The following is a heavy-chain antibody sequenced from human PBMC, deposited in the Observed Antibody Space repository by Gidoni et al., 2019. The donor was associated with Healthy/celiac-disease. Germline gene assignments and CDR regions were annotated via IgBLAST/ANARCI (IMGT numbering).Heavy chain of an antibody. CDR1: GFTFSSYG. J-gene: IGHJ3*02. CDR2: IWYDGSNK. CDR3: ARDLGMTTVVTDAFDI. D-gene: IGHD4-17*01. Sequence: QVQLVESGGGVVQPGRSLRLSCAASGFTFSSYGRHWVRQAPGTGLEWVAVIWYDGSNKYDADSVKGRFTISRDNSKSTLYLQMNSLRAEDTAVYYCARDLGMTTVVTDAFDIWGQGTMVTVSS. V-gene: IGHV3-33*01.